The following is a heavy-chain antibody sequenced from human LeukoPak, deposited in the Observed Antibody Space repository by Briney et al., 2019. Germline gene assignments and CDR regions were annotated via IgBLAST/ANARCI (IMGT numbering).Heavy chain of an antibody. CDR2: ISGSGGST. Sequence: PGGSLRLSCAASGFTFSSYGMSWVRQAPGKGLEWVSAISGSGGSTYYADSVKGRFTISRDNSKNTLYLQMNSLRAEDTAVYYCARDRGSQPFIDYWGQGTLVTVSS. J-gene: IGHJ4*02. CDR1: GFTFSSYG. D-gene: IGHD1-26*01. CDR3: ARDRGSQPFIDY. V-gene: IGHV3-23*01.